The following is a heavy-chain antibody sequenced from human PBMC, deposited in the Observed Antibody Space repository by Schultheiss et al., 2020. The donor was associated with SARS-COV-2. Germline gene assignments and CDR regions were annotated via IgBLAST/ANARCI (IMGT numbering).Heavy chain of an antibody. Sequence: SQTLSLTCAVYGGSFSGYDWSWIRQPPGKGLEWIGEINHSGSTNYKPSLKSRVTISIDKSKNQFSLKLSSVTAADTAVYYCVREQDGVSDYWGRGILVTVSS. J-gene: IGHJ4*02. CDR2: INHSGST. CDR3: VREQDGVSDY. CDR1: GGSFSGYD. V-gene: IGHV4-34*01. D-gene: IGHD3-10*01.